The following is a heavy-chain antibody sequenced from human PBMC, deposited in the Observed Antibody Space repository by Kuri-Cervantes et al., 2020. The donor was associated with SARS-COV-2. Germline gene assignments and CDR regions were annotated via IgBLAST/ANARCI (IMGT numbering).Heavy chain of an antibody. D-gene: IGHD3-16*02. CDR2: IYYSGST. J-gene: IGHJ4*02. V-gene: IGHV4-59*01. Sequence: SETLSLTCTVSGGSISSYYWSWIRQPPGKGLEWIGYIYYSGSTNYNPSLKSRVTISVDTSKNQFSLKLSPVTAADTAVYYCARAPKGDYDYVWGSYRYYSYYFDYWGQGTLVTVSS. CDR3: ARAPKGDYDYVWGSYRYYSYYFDY. CDR1: GGSISSYY.